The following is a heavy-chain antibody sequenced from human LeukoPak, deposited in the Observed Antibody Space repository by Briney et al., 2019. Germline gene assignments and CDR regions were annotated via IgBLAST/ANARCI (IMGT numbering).Heavy chain of an antibody. CDR1: GFSFSSYW. Sequence: PGGSLRLSCAASGFSFSSYWMNWVRQAPGKGLVWVAHFNTDGRTTTYADSVKGRFTVARDNAKNTLYLEMNRLRAEDTAVYYCARDNTYMFDYWGQGTQVTVSS. CDR3: ARDNTYMFDY. CDR2: FNTDGRTT. V-gene: IGHV3-74*01. D-gene: IGHD2-2*02. J-gene: IGHJ4*02.